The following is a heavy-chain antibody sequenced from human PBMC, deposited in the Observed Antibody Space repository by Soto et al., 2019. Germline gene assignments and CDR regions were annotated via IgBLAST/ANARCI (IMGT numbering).Heavy chain of an antibody. D-gene: IGHD3-9*01. CDR3: AREYYGLLTGYYTDY. V-gene: IGHV3-74*01. CDR1: GFPFSSYW. J-gene: IGHJ4*02. Sequence: EVQLVESGGDLVQRGGSLRLSCAASGFPFSSYWMHWVRHTPGKGLDWVARISGDGVTTYYADSVTGRFTVSRDNAKNTLSLQISGLRAEDTAVYYCAREYYGLLTGYYTDYWGQGTLVSFSS. CDR2: ISGDGVTT.